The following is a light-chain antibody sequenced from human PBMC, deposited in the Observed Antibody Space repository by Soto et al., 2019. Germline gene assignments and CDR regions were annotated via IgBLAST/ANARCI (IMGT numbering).Light chain of an antibody. J-gene: IGKJ5*01. CDR3: KQYGSSPIT. Sequence: EIVLPESPGTLSLSPGARATLSGRASQSVSSSYLAWYQQKPGQAPRLLIYGASSRATGIPDRFSGSGSGTDFTLTISRLEPEDFAVYYCKQYGSSPITVGKGTRLEIK. V-gene: IGKV3-20*01. CDR2: GAS. CDR1: QSVSSSY.